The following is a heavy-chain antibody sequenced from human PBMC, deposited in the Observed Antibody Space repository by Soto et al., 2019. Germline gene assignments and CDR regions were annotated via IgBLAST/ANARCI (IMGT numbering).Heavy chain of an antibody. CDR3: ARVPAVAGYNWFDP. V-gene: IGHV1-2*04. CDR2: INPNSGGT. CDR1: GYTFTGYY. Sequence: ASVKVSCKASGYTFTGYYMHWVRQAPGQGLEWMGWINPNSGGTNYAQKFQGWVTMTRDTSISTAYMELSRLRSDDMAVYYCARVPAVAGYNWFDPWGQGTLVTVSS. J-gene: IGHJ5*02. D-gene: IGHD6-19*01.